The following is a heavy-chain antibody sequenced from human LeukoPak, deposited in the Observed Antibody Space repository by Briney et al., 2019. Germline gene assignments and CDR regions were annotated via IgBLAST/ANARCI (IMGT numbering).Heavy chain of an antibody. J-gene: IGHJ4*02. V-gene: IGHV4-31*03. CDR2: IYYSGST. D-gene: IGHD5-18*01. CDR1: GGSISSGGYY. Sequence: SQTLSLTCTVSGGSISSGGYYWSWIRQHPGKGLEWIGYIYYSGSTYYNPSLKSRVTISVDTSKNQFSLKLSSVTAAATAVYYCARGWTAMVNFDYWGQGTLVTVSS. CDR3: ARGWTAMVNFDY.